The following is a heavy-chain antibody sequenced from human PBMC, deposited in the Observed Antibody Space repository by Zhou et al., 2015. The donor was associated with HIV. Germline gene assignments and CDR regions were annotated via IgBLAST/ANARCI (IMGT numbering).Heavy chain of an antibody. CDR1: GGTFSSYT. CDR3: ARDPGLIDGEWSIPDYYYYGMDV. D-gene: IGHD3-3*01. Sequence: QVQLVQSGAEVKKPGSSVKVSCKASGGTFSSYTISWVRQAPGQGLEWMGRIIPILGIANYAQKFQGRVTITADKSTSTAYMELSSLRSEDTAVYYCARDPGLIDGEWSIPDYYYYGMDVWGQGTTVTVSS. CDR2: IIPILGIA. V-gene: IGHV1-69*08. J-gene: IGHJ6*02.